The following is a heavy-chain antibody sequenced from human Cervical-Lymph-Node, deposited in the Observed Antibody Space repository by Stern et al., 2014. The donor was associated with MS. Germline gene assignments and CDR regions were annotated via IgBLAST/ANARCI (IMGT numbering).Heavy chain of an antibody. CDR1: GGSISSGGYS. D-gene: IGHD4-17*01. CDR2: IYHSGRP. CDR3: ARSSTVTPNAFDI. V-gene: IGHV4-30-2*01. J-gene: IGHJ3*02. Sequence: QVQLQESGSGLVKPSQTLSLTCAVSGGSISSGGYSWSWIRQPPGKGLEWLGYIYHSGRPYYNPSLKTRVAISVDRSKNQFSLKLSSVTAADTAVYYCARSSTVTPNAFDIWGQGTMVTVSS.